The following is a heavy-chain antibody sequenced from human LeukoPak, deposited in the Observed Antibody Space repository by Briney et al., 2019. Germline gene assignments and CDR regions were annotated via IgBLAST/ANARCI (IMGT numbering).Heavy chain of an antibody. Sequence: SGGSLRLSCTASGFTFDTFWMSWVRQAPGKGLEWVANIKEDGSEKYYVDSVKGRFTISRDNAKNSLFLQMNSLRAEDTAVYYCARARGFDYWGQGTLATVSS. CDR1: GFTFDTFW. V-gene: IGHV3-7*01. CDR3: ARARGFDY. D-gene: IGHD3-10*01. CDR2: IKEDGSEK. J-gene: IGHJ4*02.